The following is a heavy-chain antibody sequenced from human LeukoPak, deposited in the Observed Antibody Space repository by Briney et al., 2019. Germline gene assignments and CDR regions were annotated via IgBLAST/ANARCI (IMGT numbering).Heavy chain of an antibody. D-gene: IGHD3-10*01. J-gene: IGHJ5*02. CDR3: ARTVLSTFGESLFDP. V-gene: IGHV4-59*01. CDR2: IYYSGST. CDR1: GGSISSYY. Sequence: SETLSLTCTVSGGSISSYYWSWIRQPPGKGLEWIGYIYYSGSTNYNPSLKSRVTISVDTSKNQFSPKLSSVTAADTAVYYCARTVLSTFGESLFDPWGQGTLVTVSS.